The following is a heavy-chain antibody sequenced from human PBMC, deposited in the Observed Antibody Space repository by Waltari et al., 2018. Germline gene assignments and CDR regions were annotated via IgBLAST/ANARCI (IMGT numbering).Heavy chain of an antibody. D-gene: IGHD4-17*01. V-gene: IGHV4-38-2*01. CDR3: ASLSTVTTEDY. J-gene: IGHJ4*02. CDR2: IYHSGST. CDR1: GSSISSGYY. Sequence: QVQLQESGPGLVKPSESLSRTCAVSGSSISSGYYWGWIRQPPGKGLEWIGSIYHSGSTYYNPSLKSRVTISVDTSKNQFSLKLSSVTAADTAVYYCASLSTVTTEDYWGQGTLVTVSS.